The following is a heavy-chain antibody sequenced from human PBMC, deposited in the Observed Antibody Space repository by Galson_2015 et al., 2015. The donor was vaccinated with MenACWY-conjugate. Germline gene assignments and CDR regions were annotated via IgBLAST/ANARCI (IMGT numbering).Heavy chain of an antibody. J-gene: IGHJ5*02. V-gene: IGHV3-21*01. CDR1: GFTFSSYH. Sequence: SLRLSCAASGFTFSSYHMHWVRQAPGKGLQWVSSINSYSTYIYYEDSLKGRFTISRDNANNSLYLELNTLRAEDTAVYFCAREDPNWKFDLWGQGTPVTVSS. CDR3: AREDPNWKFDL. D-gene: IGHD1-20*01. CDR2: INSYSTYI.